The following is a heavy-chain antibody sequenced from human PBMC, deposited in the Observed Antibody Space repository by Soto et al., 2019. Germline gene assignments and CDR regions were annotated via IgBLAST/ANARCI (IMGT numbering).Heavy chain of an antibody. CDR1: GFPFSSYA. V-gene: IGHV3-30*18. D-gene: IGHD4-17*01. Sequence: QVQLVESGGGVVQPGRSLRLSCAASGFPFSSYAMHWVRQAPGKGLEWVAVISFDGSIKYYADSVKGRFPISRDNSRNTLYLQMNSLRADDTAMYYCAKTGRDYGDSPNDYWGQGILVTVSS. CDR2: ISFDGSIK. J-gene: IGHJ4*02. CDR3: AKTGRDYGDSPNDY.